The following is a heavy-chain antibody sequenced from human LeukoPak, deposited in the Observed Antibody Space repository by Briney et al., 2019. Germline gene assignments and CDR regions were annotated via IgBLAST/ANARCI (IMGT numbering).Heavy chain of an antibody. CDR2: IYYSGST. V-gene: IGHV4-59*01. CDR1: GGSISSYY. J-gene: IGHJ6*02. CDR3: ARDPLGGYDYYGMDV. Sequence: SETLSLTCTVSGGSISSYYWSWIRQPPGKGPEWIGYIYYSGSTNYNPSLKSRVTISVDTSKNQFSLKLSSVTAADTAVYYCARDPLGGYDYYGMDVWGQGTTVTVSS. D-gene: IGHD2-15*01.